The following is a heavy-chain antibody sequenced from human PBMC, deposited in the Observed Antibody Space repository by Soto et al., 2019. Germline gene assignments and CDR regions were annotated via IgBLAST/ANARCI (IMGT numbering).Heavy chain of an antibody. Sequence: SQTLSLTCAISGDSVSSSSVTWNWIRQSPSRGLEWLGRTYYRSKWYNDYAESVKSRITINPDTSKNQFSLHLNSVTPEDTAVLYCVRLIGNSWLDFWGQGSLVTVSS. D-gene: IGHD3-22*01. CDR1: GDSVSSSSVT. CDR2: TYYRSKWYN. J-gene: IGHJ4*02. CDR3: VRLIGNSWLDF. V-gene: IGHV6-1*01.